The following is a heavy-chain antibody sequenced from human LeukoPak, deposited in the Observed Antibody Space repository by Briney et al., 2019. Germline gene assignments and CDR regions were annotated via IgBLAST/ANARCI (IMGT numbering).Heavy chain of an antibody. V-gene: IGHV1-2*02. Sequence: GASVKVSCKASGYTFTGYYIHWVRQAPGQGLEYMGWINPTSGVTNFTQKFQGRVTMTRDTSITTAYMELSSLRSDDTAVYFCAREIFGMAIFDSWGQGTLVTVSS. CDR2: INPTSGVT. CDR1: GYTFTGYY. D-gene: IGHD3-3*01. CDR3: AREIFGMAIFDS. J-gene: IGHJ4*02.